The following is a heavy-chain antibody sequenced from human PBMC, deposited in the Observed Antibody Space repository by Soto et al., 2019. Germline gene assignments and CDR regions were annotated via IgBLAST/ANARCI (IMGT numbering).Heavy chain of an antibody. CDR3: ASWYYDSSGYYYFDY. CDR2: ISYDGSNK. CDR1: GFTFSSYA. Sequence: LRLSCAASGFTFSSYAMHWVRQAPGKGPEWVAVISYDGSNKYYADSVKGRFTISRDNSKNTLYLQMNSLRAEDTAVYYCASWYYDSSGYYYFDYWGQGTLVTVSS. J-gene: IGHJ4*02. D-gene: IGHD3-22*01. V-gene: IGHV3-30-3*01.